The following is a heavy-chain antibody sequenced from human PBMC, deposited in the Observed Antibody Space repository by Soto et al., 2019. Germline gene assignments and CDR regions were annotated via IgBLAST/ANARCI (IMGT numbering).Heavy chain of an antibody. V-gene: IGHV1-69*12. D-gene: IGHD4-17*01. Sequence: QVQLVQSGAEVKKPGSSVKVSCKASGGTFSSYAISWVRQAPGQGLEWMGGIIPIFGTANYAQKFQGRVTITADXGTSTXXMELSSLRSEDTAVYYCARGSGYGDEKDRAYYFDYWGQGTLVTVSS. J-gene: IGHJ4*02. CDR3: ARGSGYGDEKDRAYYFDY. CDR2: IIPIFGTA. CDR1: GGTFSSYA.